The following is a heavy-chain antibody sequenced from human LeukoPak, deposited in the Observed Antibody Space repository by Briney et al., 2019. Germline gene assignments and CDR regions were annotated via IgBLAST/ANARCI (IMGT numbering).Heavy chain of an antibody. CDR2: IYHTGST. J-gene: IGHJ4*02. D-gene: IGHD6-19*01. CDR1: GGSISSYS. CDR3: ARLYSSGWRYFDY. V-gene: IGHV4-59*08. Sequence: SETLSLTCTVSGGSISSYSWGWIRQPPGKGLEWIGYIYHTGSTNYNPSLRSRVTISLDTSKNHISLKLNSVTAADTAVYYCARLYSSGWRYFDYWGQGTLVTVSS.